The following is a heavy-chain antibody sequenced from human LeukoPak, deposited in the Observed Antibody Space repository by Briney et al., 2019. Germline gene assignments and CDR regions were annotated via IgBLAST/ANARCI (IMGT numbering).Heavy chain of an antibody. J-gene: IGHJ6*02. D-gene: IGHD1-26*01. CDR2: IYYNGNT. V-gene: IGHV4-59*01. CDR3: ARGRSNYYGMDV. Sequence: SETLSLTCSVSDGSINSYYWNWIRRPPGKGLEWIGYIYYNGNTNYSPSLKSRVTMSVDTSKNLSSLKVSSVTAADTAVYYCARGRSNYYGMDVWGQGTTVTVSS. CDR1: DGSINSYY.